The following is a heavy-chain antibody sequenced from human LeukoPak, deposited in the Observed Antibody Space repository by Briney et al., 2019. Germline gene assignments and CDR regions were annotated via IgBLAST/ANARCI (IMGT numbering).Heavy chain of an antibody. Sequence: SVKVSCKASGFTFTSSAMQWVRQARGQRLEWIGWIVVGSGNTNYAQKFQERVTITRDMSTSTAYMELSSLRSEDTAVYYCAADSGSYYYYYYGMDVWGQGTTVTVSS. D-gene: IGHD1-26*01. J-gene: IGHJ6*02. V-gene: IGHV1-58*02. CDR3: AADSGSYYYYYYGMDV. CDR1: GFTFTSSA. CDR2: IVVGSGNT.